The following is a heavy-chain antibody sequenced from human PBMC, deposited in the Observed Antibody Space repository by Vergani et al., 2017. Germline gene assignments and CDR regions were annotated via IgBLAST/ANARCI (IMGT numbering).Heavy chain of an antibody. CDR3: ARRTTMVRGVLEIARYYFDY. CDR1: GYSITSGYY. Sequence: QVQLLESGPGLLKPSETLSLTCSVSGYSITSGYYWGWIRQPPGRGLEWIGSIYHTGSAYYNPSLKSRVTVSVDTSMNQVSLKLNSVTAADTAVYYCARRTTMVRGVLEIARYYFDYWGQGTLVTVSS. D-gene: IGHD3-10*01. J-gene: IGHJ4*02. V-gene: IGHV4-38-2*01. CDR2: IYHTGSA.